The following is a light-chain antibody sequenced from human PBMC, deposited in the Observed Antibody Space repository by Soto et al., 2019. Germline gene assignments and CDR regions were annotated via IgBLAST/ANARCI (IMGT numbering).Light chain of an antibody. CDR1: SSNIGAPYD. CDR2: GNN. Sequence: QSVLTQQPSVSGAPGQRVTISCTGSSSNIGAPYDVHWYQQLPGTAPKLLIYGNNNRPSGVPDRFSGSKSGTSASLAITGLQAEDEADYYCQSFDSSLRGGVFGGGTKLTVL. CDR3: QSFDSSLRGGV. J-gene: IGLJ2*01. V-gene: IGLV1-40*01.